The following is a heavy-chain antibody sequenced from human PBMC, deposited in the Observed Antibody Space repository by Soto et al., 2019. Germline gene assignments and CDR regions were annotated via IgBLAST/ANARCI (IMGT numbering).Heavy chain of an antibody. Sequence: PGGSLRLSCAASGFTFSSYAMHWVRQAPGKGLEYVSAISSYGGSTYYANSVKGRFTISRDNSKNTLYLQMGSLRAEDMAVYYCARDIFPSPDYGGNRGETFDYWGQGTLVTVSS. J-gene: IGHJ4*02. D-gene: IGHD2-15*01. CDR3: ARDIFPSPDYGGNRGETFDY. V-gene: IGHV3-64*01. CDR2: ISSYGGST. CDR1: GFTFSSYA.